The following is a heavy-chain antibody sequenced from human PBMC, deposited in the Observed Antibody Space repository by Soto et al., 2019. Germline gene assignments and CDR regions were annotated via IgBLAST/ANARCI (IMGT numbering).Heavy chain of an antibody. CDR3: ARDPWQGLWYFDL. CDR1: GGTFSSYA. CDR2: IIPIFGTA. J-gene: IGHJ2*01. Sequence: GASVKVSCKASGGTFSSYAIIWVRQAPGQGLEWMGGIIPIFGTANYAQKFQGRATITADESTSTAYMELSSLRSEDTAVYYCARDPWQGLWYFDLWGRGTLVTVSS. V-gene: IGHV1-69*13.